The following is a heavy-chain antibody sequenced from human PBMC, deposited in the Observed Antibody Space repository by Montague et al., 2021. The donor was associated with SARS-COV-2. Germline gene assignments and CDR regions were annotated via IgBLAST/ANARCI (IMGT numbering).Heavy chain of an antibody. V-gene: IGHV4-59*12. CDR2: IYYSGST. CDR1: GGSISDYY. D-gene: IGHD3-3*01. CDR3: ARDFPETILGVVIPPRGLDA. Sequence: SETLSLTCTVYGGSISDYYWTWIRQPPGKGLEWIGYIYYSGSTNYNPSLKSRVTISVDTSKNQFSLKLSSVTAADTATYYCARDFPETILGVVIPPRGLDAWGRGTTVTVSS. J-gene: IGHJ6*02.